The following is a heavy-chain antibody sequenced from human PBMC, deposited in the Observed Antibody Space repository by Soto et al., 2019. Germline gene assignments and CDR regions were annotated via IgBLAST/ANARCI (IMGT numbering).Heavy chain of an antibody. CDR1: GFTFGHYA. CDR2: ISGSAGGT. J-gene: IGHJ3*01. V-gene: IGHV3-23*01. CDR3: AKDLQGGDFWIGYFSRVAFDF. D-gene: IGHD3-3*01. Sequence: EVQLLESGGGLVQPGGSLRLSCAASGFTFGHYAMTWVRQAPGKGLEWVSTISGSAGGTYYADSVKGRFTISSDNSKSTVYLQMSSLRAEDTAIYYCAKDLQGGDFWIGYFSRVAFDFWGQGATVSVSS.